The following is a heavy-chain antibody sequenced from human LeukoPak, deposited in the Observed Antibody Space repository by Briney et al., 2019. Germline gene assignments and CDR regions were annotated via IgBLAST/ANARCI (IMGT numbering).Heavy chain of an antibody. Sequence: PSETLSLTCTVSGGSISSSSYYWGWIRQPPGTGLEWIGSIYYSGSTYYNPSLKSRVTISVDTSKNPFSLKLSSVTAADTAVYYCASGYDFWSGYYYWGQGTLVTVSS. V-gene: IGHV4-39*01. D-gene: IGHD3-3*01. CDR2: IYYSGST. CDR1: GGSISSSSYY. CDR3: ASGYDFWSGYYY. J-gene: IGHJ4*02.